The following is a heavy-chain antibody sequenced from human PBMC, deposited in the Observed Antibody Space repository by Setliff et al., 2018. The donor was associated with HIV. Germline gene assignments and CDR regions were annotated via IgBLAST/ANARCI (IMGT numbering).Heavy chain of an antibody. CDR2: VSYSGST. CDR1: GGSISTYY. Sequence: SETLSLTCNVSGGSISTYYWRWIRQPPGKGLEWLGYVSYSGSTNFNPSLESRLAMSVDMSKNHFSLKLRSVTAADTAVYYCARHGHFYDSSSSDAFDIWGHGTMVTVSS. J-gene: IGHJ3*02. CDR3: ARHGHFYDSSSSDAFDI. V-gene: IGHV4-59*08. D-gene: IGHD3-22*01.